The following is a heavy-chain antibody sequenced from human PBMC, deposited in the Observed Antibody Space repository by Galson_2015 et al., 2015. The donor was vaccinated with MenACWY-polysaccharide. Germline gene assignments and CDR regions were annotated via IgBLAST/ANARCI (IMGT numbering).Heavy chain of an antibody. CDR1: GFTFSSYS. D-gene: IGHD4-17*01. CDR3: ARGPSDYGDQENPFGY. V-gene: IGHV3-21*01. CDR2: ISSSSSYI. J-gene: IGHJ4*02. Sequence: SLRLSCAASGFTFSSYSMNWVRQAPGKGLEWVSSISSSSSYIYYADSVKGRFTISRDNAKNSLYLQMNSLRAEDTAVYYCARGPSDYGDQENPFGYWGQGTLVTVSS.